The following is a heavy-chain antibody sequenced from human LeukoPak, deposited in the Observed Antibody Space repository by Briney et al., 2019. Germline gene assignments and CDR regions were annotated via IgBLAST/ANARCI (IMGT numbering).Heavy chain of an antibody. J-gene: IGHJ4*02. CDR2: INPNSGGT. CDR3: ARALCSGGSCYIFDY. CDR1: GYTFTGYY. Sequence: ASVKVSCKASGYTFTGYYMHWVRQAPGQGLEWMGWINPNSGGTNYAQKFQGRVTMTRDTSVTTAYMEVTRLISDDAAVYYCARALCSGGSCYIFDYWGQGTLVTVSS. D-gene: IGHD2-15*01. V-gene: IGHV1-2*02.